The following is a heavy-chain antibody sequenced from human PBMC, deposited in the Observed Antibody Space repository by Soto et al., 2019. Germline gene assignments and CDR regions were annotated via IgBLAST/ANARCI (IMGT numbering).Heavy chain of an antibody. CDR2: IIPIFGTA. CDR1: GGTFSSYA. D-gene: IGHD3-22*01. Sequence: GASVKVSCKASGGTFSSYAISWVRQAPGQGLEWMGGIIPIFGTANYAQKFQGRVTITADESTSTAYMELSSLRSEDTAVYYCASPNYYDSSGPNPYYYYGMDVWGQGTTVTVSS. V-gene: IGHV1-69*13. J-gene: IGHJ6*02. CDR3: ASPNYYDSSGPNPYYYYGMDV.